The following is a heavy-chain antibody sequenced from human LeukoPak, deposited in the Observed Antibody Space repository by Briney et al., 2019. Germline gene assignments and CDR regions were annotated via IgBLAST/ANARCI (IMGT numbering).Heavy chain of an antibody. CDR1: GGSVSSSRYY. CDR2: ISHSGST. J-gene: IGHJ5*02. V-gene: IGHV4-39*07. D-gene: IGHD2-15*01. Sequence: SETLSLTCTVSGGSVSSSRYYWSWIRQSPGKGLEWIGEISHSGSTDYNPSLKSRVTISVDTSKTLFSLKLSSVTAADTAVYYCAREPGYCTGGRCYGGWFDPWGQGTLVTVSS. CDR3: AREPGYCTGGRCYGGWFDP.